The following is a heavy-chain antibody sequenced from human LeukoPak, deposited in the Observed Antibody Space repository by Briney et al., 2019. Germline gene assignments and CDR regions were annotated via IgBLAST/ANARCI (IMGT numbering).Heavy chain of an antibody. V-gene: IGHV3-48*02. D-gene: IGHD6-13*01. CDR2: ISSGSSVI. CDR1: GFTFSSYW. J-gene: IGHJ4*02. Sequence: GGSLRLSCVASGFTFSSYWMHWVRQAPGKGLEWVSYISSGSSVIYYADSVKGRFTISRDNAKNSLYLQMNSLTDDDTAVYYCGRGIRGYSSTWFVDYWGQGTLVTVSS. CDR3: GRGIRGYSSTWFVDY.